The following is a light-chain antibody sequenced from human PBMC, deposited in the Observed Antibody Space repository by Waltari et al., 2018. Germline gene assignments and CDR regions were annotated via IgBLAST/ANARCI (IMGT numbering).Light chain of an antibody. CDR3: QQYDGSVVT. J-gene: IGKJ4*01. CDR2: GAS. CDR1: QSITGSW. V-gene: IGKV3-20*01. Sequence: IVLTQSPGTLSLSPGERVTLSCRASQSITGSWMTWYQQKPGQAPRLLIYGASSRATGIPDRFSGSGSGTDFTLTISRLEPEDSAIYYCQQYDGSVVTFGGGTKVEIK.